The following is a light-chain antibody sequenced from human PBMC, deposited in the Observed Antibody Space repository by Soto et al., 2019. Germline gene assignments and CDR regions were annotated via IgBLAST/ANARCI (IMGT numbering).Light chain of an antibody. Sequence: QSALTQPASVSGSPGQSITISCTGTSSDVGGYNYVSWYQQHPGKAPRLMIYDATNRPSGVSNRFSGSKSGNPAALTISGLQAEDEADYYCSSYTSSSTRPDVFGTGTKLTVL. V-gene: IGLV2-14*01. CDR2: DAT. J-gene: IGLJ1*01. CDR1: SSDVGGYNY. CDR3: SSYTSSSTRPDV.